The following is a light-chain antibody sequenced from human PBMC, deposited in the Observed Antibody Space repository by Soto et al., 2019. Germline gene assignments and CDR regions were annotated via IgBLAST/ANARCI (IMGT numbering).Light chain of an antibody. CDR3: LQDYNYPWT. J-gene: IGKJ5*01. CDR2: AAS. V-gene: IGKV1-6*01. Sequence: AIQLTQSPSSLSASVGDRVTITCRASQGISNYLGWYQQKPGKAPKLLIYAASTLQTGVPSRFSGGGSGTDFTLTITSLQPEDFATYYCLQDYNYPWTFGQGTRLEIK. CDR1: QGISNY.